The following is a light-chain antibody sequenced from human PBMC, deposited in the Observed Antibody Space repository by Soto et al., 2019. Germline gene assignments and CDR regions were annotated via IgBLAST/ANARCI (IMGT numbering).Light chain of an antibody. CDR1: QSVSSSY. CDR3: QQYIRWPLT. Sequence: EIGMTQSPATLSVSPGERATLSCRSSQSVSSSYLAWYQQKPGQAPRLLIYRASTRATGVSGRFSGSGSGTEFTLTISSLQSEDFAVYYCQQYIRWPLTFGGGTKVDI. CDR2: RAS. V-gene: IGKV3-15*01. J-gene: IGKJ4*01.